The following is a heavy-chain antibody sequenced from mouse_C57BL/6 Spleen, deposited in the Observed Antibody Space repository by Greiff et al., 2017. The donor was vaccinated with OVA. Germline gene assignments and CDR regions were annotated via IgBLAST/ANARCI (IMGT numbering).Heavy chain of an antibody. CDR2: IHPNSGST. CDR1: GYTFTSYW. D-gene: IGHD2-5*01. CDR3: ARGYSNYEDYAMDY. Sequence: QVQLQQPGAELVKPGASVKLSCKASGYTFTSYWMPWVKQRPGQGLEWIGMIHPNSGSTNYNEKFKSKATLTVDKSSSTAYMQLSSLTSEDSAVYYCARGYSNYEDYAMDYWGQGTSVTVSS. J-gene: IGHJ4*01. V-gene: IGHV1-64*01.